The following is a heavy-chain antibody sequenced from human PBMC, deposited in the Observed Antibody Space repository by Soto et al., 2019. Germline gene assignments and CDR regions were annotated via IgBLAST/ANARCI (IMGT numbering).Heavy chain of an antibody. CDR2: ISYDGTNK. V-gene: IGHV3-30-3*01. CDR1: GFSFSISP. D-gene: IGHD7-27*01. Sequence: GGSLRLSCAASGFSFSISPMHWVRQAPGKGPEWVALISYDGTNKFYADSVKGRFTISRGNSKSTLYLQVDSLRPEDAAVYYCARDPKTSGGQHWAFNYFDSWGQGTLVTVSS. J-gene: IGHJ4*02. CDR3: ARDPKTSGGQHWAFNYFDS.